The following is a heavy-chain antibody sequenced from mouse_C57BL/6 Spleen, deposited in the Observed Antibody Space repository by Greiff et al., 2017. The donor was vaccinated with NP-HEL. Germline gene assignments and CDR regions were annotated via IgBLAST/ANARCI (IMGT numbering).Heavy chain of an antibody. Sequence: VQLQQSGAELVRPGASVKLSCTASGFNIKDYYMHWVKQRPEQGLEWIGRIDPEDGDTEYAPKFQGKATMTADTSSNTAYLQLSSLTSEDTAVYYCTFTVVAYYFDYWGQGTTLTVSS. CDR3: TFTVVAYYFDY. CDR1: GFNIKDYY. J-gene: IGHJ2*01. V-gene: IGHV14-1*01. CDR2: IDPEDGDT. D-gene: IGHD1-1*01.